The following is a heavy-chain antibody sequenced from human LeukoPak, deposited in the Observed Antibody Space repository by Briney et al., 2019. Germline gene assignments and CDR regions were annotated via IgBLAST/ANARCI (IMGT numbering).Heavy chain of an antibody. CDR2: INPNSGGT. J-gene: IGHJ4*02. D-gene: IGHD6-13*01. CDR1: GYTFTGYY. Sequence: ASVKVSCKASGYTFTGYYMHWVRQAPGQGLEWMGWINPNSGGTNYAQRFQGRVTMTRDTSISTAYMELSRLRSDDTAVYYCARVPGYSSSWHFDFWGQGTLVTVSS. V-gene: IGHV1-2*02. CDR3: ARVPGYSSSWHFDF.